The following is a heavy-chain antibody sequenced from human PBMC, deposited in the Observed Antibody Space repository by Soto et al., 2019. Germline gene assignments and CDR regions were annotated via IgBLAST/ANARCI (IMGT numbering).Heavy chain of an antibody. CDR2: ITNSGGNT. CDR3: AKLRGGNWNQRYLDY. J-gene: IGHJ4*02. D-gene: IGHD1-1*01. V-gene: IGHV3-23*01. CDR1: GFTFSCCA. Sequence: GSLRLSCAASGFTFSCCAMTWVRQAPGKGLEWVSVITNSGGNTYYADSVKGRFTISRDNSKNTLSLQMNSLRTEDTAVYYCAKLRGGNWNQRYLDYWGQGAPVTVSS.